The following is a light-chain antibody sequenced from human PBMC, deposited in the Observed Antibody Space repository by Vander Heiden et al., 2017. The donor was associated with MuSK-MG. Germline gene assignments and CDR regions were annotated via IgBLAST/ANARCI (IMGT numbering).Light chain of an antibody. CDR2: EAS. J-gene: IGKJ1*01. Sequence: DIQMTQSPSTLSASVGDRVTITCRASQSIRGWLAWYQQKPGKAPKLLIYEASTLEVGVPSRFSGSGSGTEFSLTISILQPDDFATYFCQQYSRYWTFGQGTKVEVK. CDR1: QSIRGW. CDR3: QQYSRYWT. V-gene: IGKV1-5*03.